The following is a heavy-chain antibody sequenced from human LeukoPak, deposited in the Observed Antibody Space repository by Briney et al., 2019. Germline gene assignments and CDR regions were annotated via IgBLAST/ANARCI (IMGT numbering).Heavy chain of an antibody. CDR2: ISRSGVNV. Sequence: GGSLRLSCAASGFTFSDYVMSWVRQAPGRGLEWITDISRSGVNVHYVDSVKGRFTISRDNSKNTLYLQMDSLRDEDTAVYYCATPPYDFWTGSNFGDAFDIWGQGTMVTVSS. J-gene: IGHJ3*02. CDR1: GFTFSDYV. D-gene: IGHD3-3*01. V-gene: IGHV3-23*01. CDR3: ATPPYDFWTGSNFGDAFDI.